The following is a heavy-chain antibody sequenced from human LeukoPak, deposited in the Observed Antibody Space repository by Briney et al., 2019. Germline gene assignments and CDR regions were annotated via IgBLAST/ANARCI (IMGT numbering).Heavy chain of an antibody. CDR2: ISSYNTYI. V-gene: IGHV3-21*01. J-gene: IGHJ3*02. CDR1: GFTFNTYS. CDR3: AREHYYDSSGYYYDAFDI. Sequence: GGSLRLSCAASGFTFNTYSMHWVRQAPGKGLEWVSSISSYNTYIYYADSVKGRFTISRDNAKNSLYLQMNSLRADDTAVYYCAREHYYDSSGYYYDAFDIWGEGTMVTVSS. D-gene: IGHD3-22*01.